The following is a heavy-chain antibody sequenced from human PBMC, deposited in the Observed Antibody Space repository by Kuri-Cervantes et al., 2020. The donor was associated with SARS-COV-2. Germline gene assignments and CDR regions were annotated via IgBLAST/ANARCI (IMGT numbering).Heavy chain of an antibody. Sequence: LSLTCAGSGFTFSSYSMNWVRQAPGKGLEWVSCIGSSSSYIYYADSVKGRFTISRDNAKNSLYLQMNSLRAEDTAVYYCARGMAGTPRYFDCWGRGTLVTVSS. CDR2: IGSSSSYI. V-gene: IGHV3-21*01. D-gene: IGHD5-24*01. CDR3: ARGMAGTPRYFDC. J-gene: IGHJ4*01. CDR1: GFTFSSYS.